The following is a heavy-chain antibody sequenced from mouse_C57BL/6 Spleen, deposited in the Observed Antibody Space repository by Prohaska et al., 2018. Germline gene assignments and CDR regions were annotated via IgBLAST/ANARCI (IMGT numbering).Heavy chain of an antibody. V-gene: IGHV4-1*01. Sequence: EVKLLQSGGGLVQPGGSLKLSCAASGIDFSRYWMSWVRRAPGTGLEWIGEINPDSSTINYAVCLKGKFITSRDNAKNTLYLEMIKVRYEDKTLYYCARLGYDGYFAVWGTGTTVTVSS. CDR1: GIDFSRYW. CDR3: ARLGYDGYFAV. D-gene: IGHD2-2*01. CDR2: INPDSSTI. J-gene: IGHJ1*03.